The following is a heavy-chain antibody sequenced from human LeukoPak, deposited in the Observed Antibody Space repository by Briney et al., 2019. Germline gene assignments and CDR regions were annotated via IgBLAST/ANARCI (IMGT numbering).Heavy chain of an antibody. J-gene: IGHJ4*02. CDR2: ISSGGGST. Sequence: PGGSLRLSCAASGFTFSSYAMSWVRQAPGKGLEWVSAISSGGGSTYYADSVKGRFTISRDNSKNTLHLQMNSLRAEDTAIYYCAKDQNRTGGYFAYWGQGTLVTVSS. V-gene: IGHV3-23*01. CDR3: AKDQNRTGGYFAY. CDR1: GFTFSSYA. D-gene: IGHD3-16*01.